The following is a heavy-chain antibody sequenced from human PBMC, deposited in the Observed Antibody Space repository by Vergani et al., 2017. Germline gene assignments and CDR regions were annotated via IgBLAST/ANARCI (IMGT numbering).Heavy chain of an antibody. CDR1: GCSISSSSYY. CDR2: IYYSGST. Sequence: QLQLQESGPGLVKPSETLSLTCTVSGCSISSSSYYWGWIRQPPGKGLEWIGSIYYSGSTYYNPSLKSRVTISVDTSKHRFSLKLSSVTAADTAVYYCAGRIAAAWDYWGQGTLVTVSS. V-gene: IGHV4-39*01. J-gene: IGHJ4*02. CDR3: AGRIAAAWDY. D-gene: IGHD6-13*01.